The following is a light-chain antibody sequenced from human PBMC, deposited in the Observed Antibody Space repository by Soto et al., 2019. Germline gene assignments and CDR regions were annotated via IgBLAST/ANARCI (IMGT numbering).Light chain of an antibody. J-gene: IGLJ2*01. V-gene: IGLV3-21*04. Sequence: SYELTQPPSVSVAPGKTARITCGGNNIGSKSVHWYQQKPGQAPVLVIYYDSDRPSGIPERFSGSNSGNTATLTISRVEAEDEADYYCQVWDSSSDHPKVVFGGGTKLTVL. CDR3: QVWDSSSDHPKVV. CDR1: NIGSKS. CDR2: YDS.